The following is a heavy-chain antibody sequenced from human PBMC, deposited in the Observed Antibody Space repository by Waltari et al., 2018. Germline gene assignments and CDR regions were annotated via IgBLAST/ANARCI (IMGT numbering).Heavy chain of an antibody. V-gene: IGHV1-8*01. CDR1: GYTFINYD. J-gene: IGHJ2*01. CDR2: MNLKYDNT. Sequence: QVQLVQSGAEVKKPGDSVKVSCQASGYTFINYDINWVRQAAGQGLEWMGWMNLKYDNTGYAKKFQARVSMTRDTSTSTAYMEMTSLTYDDSAVXYXAXXXXXXXXXXXXYFXIWGRGTLVTVSA. CDR3: AXXXXXXXXXXXXYFXI.